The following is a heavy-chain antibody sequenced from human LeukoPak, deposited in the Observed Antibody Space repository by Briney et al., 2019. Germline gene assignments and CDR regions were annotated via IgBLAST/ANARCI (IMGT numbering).Heavy chain of an antibody. Sequence: SGTLSLTCTVSGGSISSGSYYWSCIRQPAGKGLEWIGRIYTSGSTNYNPSLKSRVTISVDTSKNQFSLKLSSVTAADTAVYYCARDRGITIFGVVRSDMDVWGKGTTVTVSS. J-gene: IGHJ6*03. CDR3: ARDRGITIFGVVRSDMDV. CDR1: GGSISSGSYY. CDR2: IYTSGST. V-gene: IGHV4-61*02. D-gene: IGHD3-3*01.